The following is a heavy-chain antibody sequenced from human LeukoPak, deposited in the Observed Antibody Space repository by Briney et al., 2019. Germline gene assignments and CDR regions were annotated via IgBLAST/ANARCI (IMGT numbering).Heavy chain of an antibody. D-gene: IGHD2-15*01. CDR1: GFTFYMYA. J-gene: IGHJ4*02. Sequence: GGSLTLSCQASGFTFYMYAMSWVRQAPGKGLEWVASMCGTAGCTFYPDSVKGRFTISRDNSKNVLYLRMNSLTAEDTAIYYCANRLGYCSGGSCCWGQGTLVTVSS. V-gene: IGHV3-23*01. CDR3: ANRLGYCSGGSCC. CDR2: MCGTAGCT.